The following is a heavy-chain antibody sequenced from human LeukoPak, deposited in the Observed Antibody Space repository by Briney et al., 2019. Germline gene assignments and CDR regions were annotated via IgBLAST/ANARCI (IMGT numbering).Heavy chain of an antibody. V-gene: IGHV3-48*01. CDR1: GFTFSSYS. CDR3: AREGGDGAFDI. D-gene: IGHD2-21*01. Sequence: PGGSLRLSCAASGFTFSSYSMNWVRQAPGKGLEWVSYISSSSSTIYYADSVKGRFTISRDNAKNSLYLQMNSLRAEDTAVYYCAREGGDGAFDIWGQGTMVTVSS. CDR2: ISSSSSTI. J-gene: IGHJ3*02.